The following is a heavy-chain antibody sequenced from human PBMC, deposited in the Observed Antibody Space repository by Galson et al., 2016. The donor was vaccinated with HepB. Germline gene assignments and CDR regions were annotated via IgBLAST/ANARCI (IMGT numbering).Heavy chain of an antibody. V-gene: IGHV3-48*01. CDR2: ISSSSENI. D-gene: IGHD3-10*01. Sequence: SLRLSCAASGYSFTTWSMRWVRLAPGKGLEWLAYISSSSENIYYADSVKGRLTIARDNAKNSLYLHMTSLRVEDTALYYCARGPEGTYYRTGGYLGYFDAWGQGARVTVAS. J-gene: IGHJ4*02. CDR3: ARGPEGTYYRTGGYLGYFDA. CDR1: GYSFTTWS.